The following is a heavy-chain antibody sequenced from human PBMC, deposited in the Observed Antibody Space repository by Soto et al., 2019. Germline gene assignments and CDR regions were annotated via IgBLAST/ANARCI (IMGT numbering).Heavy chain of an antibody. CDR3: VRGYCTTSPCSGDFQF. CDR2: IHPSGDT. CDR1: GYKFTTYF. D-gene: IGHD2-15*01. Sequence: QVQLVQSGAELKKPGASVKVACKASGYKFTTYFLHWVRQAPGQGLEWMGMIHPSGDTGYAQKFRGRVTMTIDTSTTTAYMELRNLTSEDKAVYFSVRGYCTTSPCSGDFQFWGQGTLVTVSS. J-gene: IGHJ1*01. V-gene: IGHV1-46*01.